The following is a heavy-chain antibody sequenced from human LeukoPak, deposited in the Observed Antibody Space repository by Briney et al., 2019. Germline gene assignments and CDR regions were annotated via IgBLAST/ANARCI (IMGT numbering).Heavy chain of an antibody. J-gene: IGHJ4*02. CDR2: INHSGST. CDR3: ARGLSPVGYFDY. Sequence: SETLSLTCAVYGRSFSGYYWSWIRQPPGKGLEWIGEINHSGSTNYNPSLKSRVTISVDTSKNQFSLKLSSVTAADTAVYYCARGLSPVGYFDYWGQGTLVTVSS. V-gene: IGHV4-34*01. CDR1: GRSFSGYY.